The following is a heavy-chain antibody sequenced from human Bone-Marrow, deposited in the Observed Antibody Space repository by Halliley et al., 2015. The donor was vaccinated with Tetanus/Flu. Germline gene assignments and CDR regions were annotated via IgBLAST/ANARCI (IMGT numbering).Heavy chain of an antibody. D-gene: IGHD2-8*01. J-gene: IGHJ6*02. Sequence: LEWMGRIDPSDSYTNYSPSFQGHVTISADNSLRSAYLQWSSLKASDTALYYCAAHGTNVPYGMDVWGQGTTVTVSS. CDR3: AAHGTNVPYGMDV. CDR2: IDPSDSYT. V-gene: IGHV5-10-1*01.